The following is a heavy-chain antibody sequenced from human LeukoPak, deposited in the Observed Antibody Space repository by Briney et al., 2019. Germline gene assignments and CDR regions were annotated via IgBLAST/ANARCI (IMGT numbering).Heavy chain of an antibody. J-gene: IGHJ2*01. CDR3: AKNSHMVVTAPYWYFDL. CDR1: GFTFSSYA. D-gene: IGHD2-21*02. V-gene: IGHV3-23*01. CDR2: XSXSGGST. Sequence: GGSLXLSCAASGFTFSSYAMSWVRQAPGKGXXXXSAXSXSGGSTYYADSVKGRFTISRDNSKNTLYLQMNSLRAEDTAVYYCAKNSHMVVTAPYWYFDLWGRGTLVTVSS.